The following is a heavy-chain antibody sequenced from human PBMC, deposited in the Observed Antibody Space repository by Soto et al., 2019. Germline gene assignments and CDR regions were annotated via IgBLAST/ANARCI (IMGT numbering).Heavy chain of an antibody. CDR1: GGTFSSYT. Sequence: QVQLVQSGAEVKKPGSSVMVSCKASGGTFSSYTISWVRQAPGQGLEWMGRIIPILGIANYAQKFQGRVTITADKSTSTAYMELSSLRSEDTAVYYCARDLGDYGDYLNYWGQGTLVTVSS. CDR2: IIPILGIA. V-gene: IGHV1-69*08. D-gene: IGHD4-17*01. CDR3: ARDLGDYGDYLNY. J-gene: IGHJ4*02.